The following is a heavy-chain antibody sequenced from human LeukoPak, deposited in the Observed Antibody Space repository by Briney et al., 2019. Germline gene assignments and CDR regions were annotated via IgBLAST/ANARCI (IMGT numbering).Heavy chain of an antibody. CDR1: GYTFTGYY. CDR3: ATVGLLDSTRDY. CDR2: INPNSGGT. Sequence: ASVKVSCKASGYTFTGYYMHWVRQAPGQGLERMGWINPNSGGTNYAQKFQGRVTMTRDTSISTAYMELSRLRSDDTAVYYCATVGLLDSTRDYWGQGTLVTVSS. V-gene: IGHV1-2*02. J-gene: IGHJ4*02. D-gene: IGHD1-26*01.